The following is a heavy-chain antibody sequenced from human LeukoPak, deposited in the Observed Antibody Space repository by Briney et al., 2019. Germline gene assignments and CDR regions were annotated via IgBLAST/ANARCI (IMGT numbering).Heavy chain of an antibody. J-gene: IGHJ6*04. Sequence: GGTLRLSCAASGFTFSSYGMSWVRQAPGKGLEWVAFIRYDGSNKYYADSVKGRFTISRDNSKNTLYLQMNTLRAEDTAVYYCAKDLRITMIVGGVVDVWGKGTTVTISS. CDR1: GFTFSSYG. CDR3: AKDLRITMIVGGVVDV. CDR2: IRYDGSNK. V-gene: IGHV3-30*02. D-gene: IGHD3-22*01.